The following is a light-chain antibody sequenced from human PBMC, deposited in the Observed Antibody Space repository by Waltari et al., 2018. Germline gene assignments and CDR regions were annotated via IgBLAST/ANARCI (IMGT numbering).Light chain of an antibody. V-gene: IGKV4-1*01. CDR2: WAS. CDR3: QQYYTTPLT. J-gene: IGKJ4*01. Sequence: VMTQSPDCLVVSLGERATILCKFSRSVLYSSNNRNYLTWYQQKPGQPPKLLIYWASIRESGVPDRFSGSGSGTDFTLTISSLQAEDVAVYYCQQYYTTPLTFGGGTKVEIK. CDR1: RSVLYSSNNRNY.